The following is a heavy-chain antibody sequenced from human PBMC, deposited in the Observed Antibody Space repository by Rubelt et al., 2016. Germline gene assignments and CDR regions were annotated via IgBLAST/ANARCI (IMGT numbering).Heavy chain of an antibody. V-gene: IGHV4-39*07. D-gene: IGHD2/OR15-2a*01. CDR1: GGSISSSSYY. J-gene: IGHJ4*02. Sequence: QVHLQQWGAGLLKPSETLSLTCTVSGGSISSSSYYWAWIRQPPGKGLEWIGSVYYSGSTYYNPSLKSRVTISVDTSKKQFSRKLSSVTASDTAVYYCARGGLRVGRAQHFWSQGTLVTVSS. CDR3: ARGGLRVGRAQHF. CDR2: VYYSGST.